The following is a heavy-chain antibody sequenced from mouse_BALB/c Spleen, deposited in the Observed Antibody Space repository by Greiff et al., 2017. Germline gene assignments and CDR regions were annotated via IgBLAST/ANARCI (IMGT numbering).Heavy chain of an antibody. CDR1: GYTFTSYW. CDR2: INPSTGYT. CDR3: ARSSRLLAMDY. Sequence: QVQLKQSGAELAKPGASVKMSCKASGYTFTSYWMHWVKQRPGQGLEWIGYINPSTGYTEYNQKFKDKAALTADKSSSTAYMQLSSLTSEDSAVYYCARSSRLLAMDYWGQGTSVTVSS. J-gene: IGHJ4*01. V-gene: IGHV1-7*01. D-gene: IGHD2-3*01.